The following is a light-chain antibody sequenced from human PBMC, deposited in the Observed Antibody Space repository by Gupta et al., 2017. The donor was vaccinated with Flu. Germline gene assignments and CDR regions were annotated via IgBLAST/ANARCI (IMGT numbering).Light chain of an antibody. CDR1: SGGIATNF. Sequence: FILTQSHSVSGSPGATVTISCTRSSGGIATNFVQWYQQRPGTSPSPVMYEDDRRSSGVSDRFFGSIDASSTSASLTIEGGGAEDDYYYYSQYDNSSNRVFGGGTKLTVL. V-gene: IGLV6-57*01. J-gene: IGLJ3*02. CDR3: QYDNSSNRV. CDR2: EDD.